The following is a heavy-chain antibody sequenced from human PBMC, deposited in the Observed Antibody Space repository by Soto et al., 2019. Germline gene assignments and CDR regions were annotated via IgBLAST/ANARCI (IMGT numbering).Heavy chain of an antibody. D-gene: IGHD5-18*01. CDR1: GGSFSGYY. J-gene: IGHJ6*03. CDR2: INHSGST. Sequence: QVQLQQWGAGLLKPSETLSLTCAVYGGSFSGYYWSWIRQPPGKGLVWMGEINHSGSTNYNPSLKSRVNISVDTSKNQFSLKLSSVTAADTAVYYCARGRGYSYGFEYYYYYMDVWGKGTTVTVSS. CDR3: ARGRGYSYGFEYYYYYMDV. V-gene: IGHV4-34*01.